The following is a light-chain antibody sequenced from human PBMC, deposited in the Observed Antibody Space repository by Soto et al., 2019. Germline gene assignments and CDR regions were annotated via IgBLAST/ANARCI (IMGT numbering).Light chain of an antibody. J-gene: IGKJ1*01. CDR1: QSISSW. Sequence: DIQMTQSPSTLSASVEDRVTITCRASQSISSWLAWYQQKPGKAPKLLIYDASSLESGVPSRFSGSGSGTEFTLTISSLQPDDFATYYCQQYNSYSPWTFGQGTKVDI. V-gene: IGKV1-5*01. CDR3: QQYNSYSPWT. CDR2: DAS.